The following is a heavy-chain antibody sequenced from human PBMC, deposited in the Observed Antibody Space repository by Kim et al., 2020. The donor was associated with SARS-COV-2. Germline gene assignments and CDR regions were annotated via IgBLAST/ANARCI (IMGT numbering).Heavy chain of an antibody. CDR1: GGSFSGYY. J-gene: IGHJ4*02. D-gene: IGHD3-22*01. Sequence: SETLSLTCAVYGGSFSGYYWSWIRQPPGKGLEWIGEINHSGSTNYNPSLKSRVTISVDTSKNQFSLKLISVTAADTAEHYCARGVDYYENSGPHWGQGT. CDR3: ARGVDYYENSGPH. CDR2: INHSGST. V-gene: IGHV4-34*01.